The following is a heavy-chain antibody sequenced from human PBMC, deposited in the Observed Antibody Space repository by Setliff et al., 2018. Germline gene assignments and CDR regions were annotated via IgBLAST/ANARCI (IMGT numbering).Heavy chain of an antibody. V-gene: IGHV4-39*01. Sequence: PSETLSLTCTVSNGSISIRDFYWGWIRQSPGKGLEWIGSIYYTGDTWYKQSLEGRVTISVDTSKNQFSLGLTSVTAADTAVYYCARQAGLRGYYGSNSLYYFDFWGRGTLVTVSS. CDR1: NGSISIRDFY. D-gene: IGHD3-10*01. CDR3: ARQAGLRGYYGSNSLYYFDF. J-gene: IGHJ4*01. CDR2: IYYTGDT.